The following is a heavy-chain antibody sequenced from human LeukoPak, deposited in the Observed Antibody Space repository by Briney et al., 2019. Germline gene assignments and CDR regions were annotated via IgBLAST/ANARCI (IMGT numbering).Heavy chain of an antibody. Sequence: PGGSLRLSCAASGFTFSSYAMSWVRQAPGKGLEWVSDICCSGGSTYYADSVKGRFTISRDNSKNTLYLQMNSLRAGDTAVYYCAKLGYSYGDDFVRRDGYNRHYFDYWGQGTLVTVSS. CDR2: ICCSGGST. J-gene: IGHJ4*02. V-gene: IGHV3-23*01. CDR3: AKLGYSYGDDFVRRDGYNRHYFDY. CDR1: GFTFSSYA. D-gene: IGHD5-24*01.